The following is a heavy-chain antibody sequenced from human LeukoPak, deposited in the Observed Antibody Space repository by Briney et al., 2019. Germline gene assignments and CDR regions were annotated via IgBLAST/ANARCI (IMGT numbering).Heavy chain of an antibody. V-gene: IGHV4-34*01. CDR3: ARGWGLYSYGLYFDY. CDR2: INHSGST. D-gene: IGHD5-18*01. J-gene: IGHJ4*02. CDR1: GGSFSGYY. Sequence: NPSETLSLTCAVYGGSFSGYYWSGIRQPPGKGLEWIGEINHSGSTNYNPSLKSRVTISVDTSKNQFSLKLSSVTAADTAAYYCARGWGLYSYGLYFDYWGQGTLATVSS.